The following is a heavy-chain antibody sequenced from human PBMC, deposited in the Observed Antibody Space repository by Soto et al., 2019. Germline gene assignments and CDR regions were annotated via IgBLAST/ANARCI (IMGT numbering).Heavy chain of an antibody. CDR1: AGSISSSNYY. CDR2: IYYSGST. D-gene: IGHD2-15*01. Sequence: QLQLQESGPGLVKPSETLSLTCTVSAGSISSSNYYWGWIRQPPGKGMEWIGNIYYSGSTYYNPSLKSRVTISINTSKNQFSLRLTSVTAADTAVYYCARPPVAGRGGAFDIWGQGTMVTFSS. V-gene: IGHV4-39*01. J-gene: IGHJ3*02. CDR3: ARPPVAGRGGAFDI.